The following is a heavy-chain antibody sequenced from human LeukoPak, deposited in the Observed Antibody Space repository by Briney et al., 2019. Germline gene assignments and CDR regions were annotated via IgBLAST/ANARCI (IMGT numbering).Heavy chain of an antibody. CDR2: MNPNSGNT. D-gene: IGHD3-10*01. CDR3: ARVRTTMVRGVIIIGY. Sequence: ASVKVSCKASGYTFTSYGISWVRQAPGQGLEWMGWMNPNSGNTGYAQKFQGRVTMTRNTSISTAYMELSSLRSEDTAVYYCARVRTTMVRGVIIIGYWGQGTLVTVSS. V-gene: IGHV1-8*02. J-gene: IGHJ4*02. CDR1: GYTFTSYG.